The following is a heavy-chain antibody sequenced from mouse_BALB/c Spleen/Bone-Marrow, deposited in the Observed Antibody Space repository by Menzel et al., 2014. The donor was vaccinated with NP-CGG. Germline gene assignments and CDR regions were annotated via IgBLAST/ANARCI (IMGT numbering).Heavy chain of an antibody. D-gene: IGHD1-1*01. CDR3: ARGDNYGY. Sequence: QVQLQQSGAELVKPGASVKLSCKTSGYTFTNYWIQWVKQRPGQGLGWIGEIFPGIGTTYYNEKFKGKATLTIDTSSSTAYMQHSSLTSEDSAVYFCARGDNYGYWGQGTTLTVSS. CDR2: IFPGIGTT. V-gene: IGHV1S132*01. J-gene: IGHJ2*01. CDR1: GYTFTNYW.